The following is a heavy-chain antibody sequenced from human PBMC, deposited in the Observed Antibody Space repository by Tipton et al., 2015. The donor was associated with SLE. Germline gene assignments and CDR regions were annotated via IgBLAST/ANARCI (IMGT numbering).Heavy chain of an antibody. D-gene: IGHD6-19*01. CDR3: ARASSGSAQRHWYFDL. CDR1: GGSISSYY. J-gene: IGHJ2*01. CDR2: IYYSGST. Sequence: LRLSCTVSGGSISSYYWSWIRQPPGKGLEWIGYIYYSGSTNYNPSLKSRVTISVDTSKNQFSLKLSSVTAADTAVYYCARASSGSAQRHWYFDLWGRGTLVTVSS. V-gene: IGHV4-59*08.